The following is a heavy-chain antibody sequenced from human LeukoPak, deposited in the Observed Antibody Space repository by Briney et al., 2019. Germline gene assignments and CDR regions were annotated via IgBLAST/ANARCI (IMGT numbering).Heavy chain of an antibody. CDR1: GYTFTGYY. V-gene: IGHV1-2*02. CDR3: ARGDSSGYYHWFDP. D-gene: IGHD3-22*01. CDR2: INPNSGGT. Sequence: ASAKVSCKASGYTFTGYYMHWVRQAPGQGLEWMGWINPNSGGTNYAQKFQGRVTMTRDTSISTAYMELSRLRSDDTAVYYCARGDSSGYYHWFDPWGQGTLVTVSS. J-gene: IGHJ5*02.